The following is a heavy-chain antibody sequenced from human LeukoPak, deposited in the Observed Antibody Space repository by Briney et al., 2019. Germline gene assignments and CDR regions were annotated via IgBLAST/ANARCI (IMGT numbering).Heavy chain of an antibody. D-gene: IGHD2-21*02. CDR3: ARWVVTDDAFDI. Sequence: ASETLSLTCTVSGGSISSHYWSWIRQPPGKGLEWIGYIYYSGSTNYNPSLKSRVTISVDTSKNQFSLKLSSVTAADTAVYYCARWVVTDDAFDIWGQGTMVTVS. V-gene: IGHV4-59*11. CDR1: GGSISSHY. J-gene: IGHJ3*02. CDR2: IYYSGST.